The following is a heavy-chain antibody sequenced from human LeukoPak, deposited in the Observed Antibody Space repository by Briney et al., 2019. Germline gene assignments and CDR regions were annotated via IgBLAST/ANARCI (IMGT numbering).Heavy chain of an antibody. V-gene: IGHV4-39*07. Sequence: SETLSLTCTVSGGSISSSSYYWGWIRQPPGKGLEWIGSIYYSGSTYYNPSLKSRVTISVDTSKNQFSLKLSSVTAADTAVYYCARSSRAFLKLEMGWFDPWGQGTLVTVSS. CDR1: GGSISSSSYY. D-gene: IGHD5-24*01. J-gene: IGHJ5*02. CDR3: ARSSRAFLKLEMGWFDP. CDR2: IYYSGST.